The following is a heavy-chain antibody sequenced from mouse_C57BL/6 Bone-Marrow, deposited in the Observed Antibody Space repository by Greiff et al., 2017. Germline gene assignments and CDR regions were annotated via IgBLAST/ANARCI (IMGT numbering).Heavy chain of an antibody. CDR3: TLITTVVYYYAMDY. CDR1: GFNIKDDY. V-gene: IGHV14-4*01. J-gene: IGHJ4*01. Sequence: VQLKQSGAELVRPGASVKLSCTASGFNIKDDYMHWVKQRPEQGLEWIGWIDPENGGTDYAAKFQGKATITADTSSNTAYLQLSSLTSEDTAVYYCTLITTVVYYYAMDYWGQGTSVTVSS. D-gene: IGHD1-1*01. CDR2: IDPENGGT.